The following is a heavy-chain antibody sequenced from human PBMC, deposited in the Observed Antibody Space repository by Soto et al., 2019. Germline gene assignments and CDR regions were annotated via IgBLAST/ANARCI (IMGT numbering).Heavy chain of an antibody. Sequence: QITLKESGAALVQPTQTLTLTCTFSGFSLSTSGVGVAWVRQPPVQALEWLAFIFWNDEKPYRPSLKSRVTNIKDTSKNQVFLTMTNVDPMDTGTYCCARRDEYNSYHFEYWGQGALVTVAS. V-gene: IGHV2-5*01. D-gene: IGHD1-1*01. CDR3: ARRDEYNSYHFEY. CDR2: IFWNDEK. CDR1: GFSLSTSGVG. J-gene: IGHJ4*02.